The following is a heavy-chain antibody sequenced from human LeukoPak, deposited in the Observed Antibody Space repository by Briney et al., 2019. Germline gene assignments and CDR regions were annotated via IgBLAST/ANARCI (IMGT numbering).Heavy chain of an antibody. CDR2: TRNKANSYTT. CDR1: GFTLSDHY. Sequence: PGGSLRLSCAASGFTLSDHYMDWVRQAPGKGLEWVGRTRNKANSYTTEYAASVKGRFTISRDDSRNSLYLQMNSLKTEDTAVYYCARAPDAFDIWGKGTMVTVSS. V-gene: IGHV3-72*01. CDR3: ARAPDAFDI. J-gene: IGHJ3*02.